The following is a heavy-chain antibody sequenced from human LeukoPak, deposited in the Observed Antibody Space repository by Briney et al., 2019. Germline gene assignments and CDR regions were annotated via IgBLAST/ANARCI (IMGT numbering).Heavy chain of an antibody. V-gene: IGHV4-38-2*01. CDR2: IYHSGNT. J-gene: IGHJ4*02. Sequence: SETLSLTCAVSGYSINSGYFWGWIRQPPGKGLEWIGSIYHSGNTYYNPSLKSRVTISIDTSKNQFSLKLSSVTAADTAAYYCASEHCSGTSCYFYDYWGQGTLVTVSS. CDR1: GYSINSGYF. CDR3: ASEHCSGTSCYFYDY. D-gene: IGHD2-2*01.